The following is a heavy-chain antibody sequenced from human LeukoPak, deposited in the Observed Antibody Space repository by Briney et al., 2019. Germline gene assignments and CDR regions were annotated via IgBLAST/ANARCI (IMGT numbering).Heavy chain of an antibody. Sequence: SETLSLTCDVSGGSIDSTNWWNWVRQPPGKGLEWIGEIHHDGRINYNPSLKSRVTLSVDKTKNQFSLRLNSVTAADTAMYYCARSHDHLWGNYPDYWGQGTLVTVSS. J-gene: IGHJ4*02. CDR3: ARSHDHLWGNYPDY. V-gene: IGHV4/OR15-8*01. D-gene: IGHD3-16*02. CDR1: GGSIDSTNW. CDR2: IHHDGRI.